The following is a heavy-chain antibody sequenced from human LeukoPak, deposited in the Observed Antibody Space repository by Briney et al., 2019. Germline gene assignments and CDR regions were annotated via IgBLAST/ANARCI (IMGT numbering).Heavy chain of an antibody. CDR3: ARDSVPAVVYGYDPTFDY. CDR2: IIPIFGTA. J-gene: IGHJ4*02. Sequence: ASVKGSCKASGGTFSSYAISWVRQAPGQGLEWMGGIIPIFGTANYAQKFQGRVTITADESTSTAYMELSSLRSEDTAVYYCARDSVPAVVYGYDPTFDYWGQGTLVTVSS. V-gene: IGHV1-69*13. D-gene: IGHD5-12*01. CDR1: GGTFSSYA.